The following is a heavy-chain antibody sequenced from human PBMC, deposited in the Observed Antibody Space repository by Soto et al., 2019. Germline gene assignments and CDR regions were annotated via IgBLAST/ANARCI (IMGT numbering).Heavy chain of an antibody. V-gene: IGHV4-31*03. CDR2: IYYSGST. CDR1: GGSISSGGNY. CDR3: ARDPSVANYWYFDL. D-gene: IGHD2-15*01. Sequence: QVPLQESGPGLVKPSQTLSLTCTVSGGSISSGGNYWSWIRQHPGKGLEWIGYIYYSGSTYYNPSLKSRVTISVDTSQNQFSLKLSSVTAADTAVYYCARDPSVANYWYFDLWGRGTLVTVSS. J-gene: IGHJ2*01.